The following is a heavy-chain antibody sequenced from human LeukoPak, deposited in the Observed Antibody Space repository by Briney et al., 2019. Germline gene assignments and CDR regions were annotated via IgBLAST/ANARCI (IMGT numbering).Heavy chain of an antibody. J-gene: IGHJ4*02. Sequence: ASVKVSCKASGYTFTGYYMHWVRQAPGQGLEWMGWINPNSGGTNYAQEFQGRVTMTRDTSISTAYMELSRLRSDDTAVYYCARVGYCSSTSCSGDYWGQGTLVTVSS. CDR3: ARVGYCSSTSCSGDY. V-gene: IGHV1-2*02. CDR2: INPNSGGT. D-gene: IGHD2-2*01. CDR1: GYTFTGYY.